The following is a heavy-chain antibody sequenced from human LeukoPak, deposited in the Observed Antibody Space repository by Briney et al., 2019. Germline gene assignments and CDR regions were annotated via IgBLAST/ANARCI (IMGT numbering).Heavy chain of an antibody. CDR2: ISYDGSNK. D-gene: IGHD3-16*01. CDR1: GFSFSNYG. V-gene: IGHV3-30*18. CDR3: AKGGTYRDYFDY. Sequence: GGSLRLSCAASGFSFSNYGIHWVRQAPGKGLEWVTVISYDGSNKYYADSVKGRFTISRDNSKNTLYLQMNSLRAEDTAVYYCAKGGTYRDYFDYWGQGTLVTVPS. J-gene: IGHJ4*02.